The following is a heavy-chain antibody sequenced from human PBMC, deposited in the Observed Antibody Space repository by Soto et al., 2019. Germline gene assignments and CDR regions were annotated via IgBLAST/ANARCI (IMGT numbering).Heavy chain of an antibody. V-gene: IGHV3-30-3*01. CDR2: ISYEGSNT. Sequence: QVHLVESGGGVVQPGRSLRLSCVASGFTFDTYGIHWVRQAPGKGLQWVALISYEGSNTYYADYVRGRFTISRDNSKNTLSLKMNTLRPEDKCLYYCARVTPGNNLYYFSGLDFWGQGTSVTVSS. D-gene: IGHD1-1*01. CDR3: ARVTPGNNLYYFSGLDF. J-gene: IGHJ6*02. CDR1: GFTFDTYG.